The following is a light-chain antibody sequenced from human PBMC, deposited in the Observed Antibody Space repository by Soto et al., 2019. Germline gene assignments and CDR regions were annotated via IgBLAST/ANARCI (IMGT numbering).Light chain of an antibody. Sequence: IVMTQSPGTLSVSPGERATLSCRATETVSTNLAWFQRKAGQPPRLLIYGSSTRATGVPDRFSGSGSGTEFALIISSLQSEDVAVYYCQQYSNWPPAITFGQGTRLEI. CDR2: GSS. CDR1: ETVSTN. V-gene: IGKV3-15*01. CDR3: QQYSNWPPAIT. J-gene: IGKJ5*01.